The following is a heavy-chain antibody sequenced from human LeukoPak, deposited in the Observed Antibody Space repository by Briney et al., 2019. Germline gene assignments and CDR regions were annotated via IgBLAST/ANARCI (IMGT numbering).Heavy chain of an antibody. CDR1: GFTFSDYY. Sequence: GGSLRLSCAASGFTFSDYYMSWIRQAPGKGLEWVSYISSSGSTIYYADSVKGRFTISRDNAKNSLYLQMNSLRAEDTAVYYYARVENSGIYGMDVWGQGTTVTVSS. J-gene: IGHJ6*02. D-gene: IGHD5-12*01. CDR2: ISSSGSTI. V-gene: IGHV3-11*01. CDR3: ARVENSGIYGMDV.